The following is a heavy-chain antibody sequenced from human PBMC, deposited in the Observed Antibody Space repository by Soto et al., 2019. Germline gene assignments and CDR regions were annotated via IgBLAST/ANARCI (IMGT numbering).Heavy chain of an antibody. CDR3: AVRKTGSSFDY. CDR2: ISGSGGST. V-gene: IGHV3-23*01. CDR1: GFTFSTYA. D-gene: IGHD1-26*01. Sequence: GGSLRLSCAASGFTFSTYAMSWVRQAPGKGLEWVSAISGSGGSTYYTDSVKGRFTISRDNSKNTLYLQMNSLRAEDTAVYYCAVRKTGSSFDYWGQGTMVTVSS. J-gene: IGHJ4*02.